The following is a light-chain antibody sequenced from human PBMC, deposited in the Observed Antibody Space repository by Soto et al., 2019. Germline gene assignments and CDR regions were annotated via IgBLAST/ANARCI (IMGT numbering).Light chain of an antibody. Sequence: IQFTQSPSSLSASVGDRVTITCRASQGISSYLAWYQQEPGKAPTLLIYKASSLESGVPSRFSGSGSGTEFTLPISSLTPDDFATDYCQQYNSYYTFGGGTKVDNK. CDR1: QGISSY. V-gene: IGKV1-5*03. CDR2: KAS. J-gene: IGKJ4*01. CDR3: QQYNSYYT.